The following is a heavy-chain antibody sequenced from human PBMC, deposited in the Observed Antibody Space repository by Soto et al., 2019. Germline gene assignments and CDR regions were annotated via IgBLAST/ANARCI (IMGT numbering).Heavy chain of an antibody. V-gene: IGHV3-11*03. CDR3: ARLRLTGYFDY. J-gene: IGHJ4*02. CDR2: ISTSSSYT. CDR1: GFTFSDLY. Sequence: GGSLRLSCVASGFTFSDLYMTWIRQAPGKGLEWLSYISTSSSYTNYADSVKGRFTISRDNAMNSLYLQMNSLRAEDTAVYYCARLRLTGYFDYWGQGT.